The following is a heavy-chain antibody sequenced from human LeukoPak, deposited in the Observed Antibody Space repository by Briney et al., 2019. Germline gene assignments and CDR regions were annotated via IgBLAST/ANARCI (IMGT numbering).Heavy chain of an antibody. Sequence: PGGSLRLSCAASGFSFSSCGIHWVRQAPGKGLEWVAVISSDGRNKYYADSVKGRFTISRDNSKNTLYLQMNSLRAEDTAVYHCAKDIRDSLYYYGMDVWGQGTTVTVSS. CDR2: ISSDGRNK. CDR1: GFSFSSCG. V-gene: IGHV3-30*18. D-gene: IGHD5-24*01. J-gene: IGHJ6*02. CDR3: AKDIRDSLYYYGMDV.